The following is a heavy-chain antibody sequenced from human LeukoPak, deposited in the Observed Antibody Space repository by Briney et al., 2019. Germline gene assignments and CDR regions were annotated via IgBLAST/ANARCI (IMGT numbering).Heavy chain of an antibody. D-gene: IGHD3-10*02. V-gene: IGHV3-21*01. J-gene: IGHJ6*04. CDR3: AELGITMIGGV. CDR1: GRNINSYM. Sequence: GGSLRLSCTTSGRNINSYMMNWIRQAPGKGLEWVSSISDRSGYTFYAESVRGRFTISRDNAKNSVSLHMTSLRAQDTAVYYCAELGITMIGGVWGKGTTVTISS. CDR2: ISDRSGYT.